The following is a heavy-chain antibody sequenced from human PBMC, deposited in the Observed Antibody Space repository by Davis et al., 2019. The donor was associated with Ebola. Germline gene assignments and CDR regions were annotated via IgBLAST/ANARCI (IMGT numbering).Heavy chain of an antibody. V-gene: IGHV4-39*01. CDR1: GGSISSSSYY. J-gene: IGHJ6*02. CDR3: ARPFTISHPTDV. D-gene: IGHD3-3*01. Sequence: PSETLSLTCTVSGGSISSSSYYWGWIRQPPGKGLEWIGSIYYSGSTYYNPSLKSRVTISVDTSKNQFSLKLSSVTAADTAVYYCARPFTISHPTDVWGQGTTVTVSS. CDR2: IYYSGST.